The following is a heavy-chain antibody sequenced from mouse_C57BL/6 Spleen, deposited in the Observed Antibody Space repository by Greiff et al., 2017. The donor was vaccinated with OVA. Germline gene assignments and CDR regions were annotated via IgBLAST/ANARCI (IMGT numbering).Heavy chain of an antibody. CDR1: GFTFSSYA. J-gene: IGHJ1*03. Sequence: EVQLVESGGGLVKPGGSPKLSCAASGFTFSSYAMSWVRQTPEKRLEWVATISDGGSYTYYPDNVKGRFTISRDNAKNNLYLQMSHLKSEDTAMYYCARGPTMVTTYFDVWGTGTTVTVSS. CDR3: ARGPTMVTTYFDV. V-gene: IGHV5-4*01. CDR2: ISDGGSYT. D-gene: IGHD2-9*01.